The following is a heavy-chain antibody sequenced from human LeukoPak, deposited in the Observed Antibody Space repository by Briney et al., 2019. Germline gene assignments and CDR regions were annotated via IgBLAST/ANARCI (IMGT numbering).Heavy chain of an antibody. Sequence: GGTLRLSCVASGFTFRNYGMNWVRQAPGKGLEWVSGISPGGDTPYYADSVRGRFTISRDNSKNTMYLQMNSLRAEDTAVYYCAQDRAWIEFYFWGQGTLVTVSS. V-gene: IGHV3-23*01. J-gene: IGHJ4*02. CDR1: GFTFRNYG. D-gene: IGHD5-12*01. CDR3: AQDRAWIEFYF. CDR2: ISPGGDTP.